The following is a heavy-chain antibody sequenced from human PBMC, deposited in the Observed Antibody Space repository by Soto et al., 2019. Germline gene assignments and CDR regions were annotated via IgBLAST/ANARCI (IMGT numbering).Heavy chain of an antibody. CDR1: GGSISSGDYY. CDR3: ARGIVATTREAYFDY. V-gene: IGHV4-30-4*01. CDR2: IYYSGST. J-gene: IGHJ4*02. Sequence: SETLSLTCTVSGGSISSGDYYWSWIRQPPGKGLEWIGYIYYSGSTYYNPSLKSRVTISVDTSKNQLSLKLSSVTAADTAVYYCARGIVATTREAYFDYWGQGTLVTVSS. D-gene: IGHD5-12*01.